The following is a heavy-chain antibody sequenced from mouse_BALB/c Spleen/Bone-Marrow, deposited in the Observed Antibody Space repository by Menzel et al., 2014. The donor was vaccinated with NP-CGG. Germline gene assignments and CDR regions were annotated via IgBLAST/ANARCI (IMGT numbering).Heavy chain of an antibody. J-gene: IGHJ2*01. V-gene: IGHV1-7*01. CDR2: INPSTGYA. CDR3: ARDY. CDR1: GYTFTDTW. Sequence: QVQLQQSGPELAKPGPSVTMSCQASGYTFTDTWIHWIKQRPGQGLEWIGYINPSTGYAEYNQNFKDKATLTVDKSSSTAYMQLSSLTSEDSAVYYCARDYWGQGTTLTVSS.